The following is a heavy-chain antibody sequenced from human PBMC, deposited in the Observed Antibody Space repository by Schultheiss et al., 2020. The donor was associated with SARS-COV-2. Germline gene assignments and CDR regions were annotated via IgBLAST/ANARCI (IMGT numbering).Heavy chain of an antibody. CDR1: GFTFSSYS. Sequence: GESLKISCAASGFTFSSYSMNWVRQAPGKGLEWVSYISSSSSTIYYADSVKGRFTISRDNAKNSLYLQMNSLRAEDTAVYYCAKPDVVSVLITRIDAFDIWGQGTMVTVSS. J-gene: IGHJ3*02. V-gene: IGHV3-48*01. CDR3: AKPDVVSVLITRIDAFDI. D-gene: IGHD3-22*01. CDR2: ISSSSSTI.